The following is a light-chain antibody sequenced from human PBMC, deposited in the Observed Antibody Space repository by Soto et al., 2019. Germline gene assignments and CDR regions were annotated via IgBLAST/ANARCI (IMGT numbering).Light chain of an antibody. Sequence: QSVLTQPPSVSAAPGQKVTISCSGTSSNIGNKYVSWYQQFPGTAPKLLIYEDNKRPSGIPDRFSGSKSGTSATLGITGLQTGDEADYYCGTWDSDLRVVLFGGGTQLTVL. CDR1: SSNIGNKY. CDR3: GTWDSDLRVVL. V-gene: IGLV1-51*02. CDR2: EDN. J-gene: IGLJ2*01.